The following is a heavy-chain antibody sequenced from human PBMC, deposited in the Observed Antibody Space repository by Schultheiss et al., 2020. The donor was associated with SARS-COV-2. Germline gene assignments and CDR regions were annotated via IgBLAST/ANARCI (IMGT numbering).Heavy chain of an antibody. V-gene: IGHV4-4*07. CDR1: GGSISSYY. CDR3: ARVAIPAASVNYGMDV. D-gene: IGHD2-2*01. J-gene: IGHJ6*02. CDR2: IYTSGST. Sequence: SETLSLTCTVSGGSISSYYWSWIRQPAGKGLEWIGRIYTSGSTYYNPSLKSRVTISVDTSKNQFSLKLSSVTAADTAVYYCARVAIPAASVNYGMDVWGQGTTVTVSS.